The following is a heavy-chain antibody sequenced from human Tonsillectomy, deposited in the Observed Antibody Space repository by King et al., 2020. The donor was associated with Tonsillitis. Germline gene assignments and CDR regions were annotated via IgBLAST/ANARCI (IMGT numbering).Heavy chain of an antibody. V-gene: IGHV4-34*01. CDR3: ARGSIVGAPYSYYVMDV. CDR2: INHSGST. J-gene: IGHJ6*02. D-gene: IGHD1-26*01. CDR1: GGSFSGYY. Sequence: VQLQQWGAGLLKPSETLSLTCAVSGGSFSGYYWSWIRQPPGKGLEWIGEINHSGSTNYNPSLKSRVTISVDTSKNQFYLKLSSVTAADTAVYYCARGSIVGAPYSYYVMDVWGQGTTVTVSS.